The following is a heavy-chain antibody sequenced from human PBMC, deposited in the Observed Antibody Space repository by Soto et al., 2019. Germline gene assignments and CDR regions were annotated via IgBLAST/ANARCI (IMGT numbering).Heavy chain of an antibody. D-gene: IGHD3-10*01. CDR1: GGSISSSSYY. J-gene: IGHJ4*02. V-gene: IGHV4-39*01. CDR3: ARQPVEYGSGSYYNGGGRTFDY. Sequence: PSETLSLTCTVSGGSISSSSYYWGWIRQPQGKGLEWIGSIYYSGSTYYNPSLKSRVTISVDTSKNQFSLKLSSVTAADTAVYYCARQPVEYGSGSYYNGGGRTFDYWGQGTLVTVS. CDR2: IYYSGST.